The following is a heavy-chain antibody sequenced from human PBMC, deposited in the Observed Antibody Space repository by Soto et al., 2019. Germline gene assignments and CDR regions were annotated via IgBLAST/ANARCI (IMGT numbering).Heavy chain of an antibody. CDR3: ARVNYGDYYYGMDV. CDR2: ISYTGSA. V-gene: IGHV4-59*01. D-gene: IGHD4-17*01. CDR1: GGSINYSY. J-gene: IGHJ6*02. Sequence: SETLSLTCTVSGGSINYSYWTWIRQPPGRGLEWIGYISYTGSANYNASLKSRLTISVDTSKNQFSLKLSSVTAADTALYYCARVNYGDYYYGMDVWGQGTTVTVSS.